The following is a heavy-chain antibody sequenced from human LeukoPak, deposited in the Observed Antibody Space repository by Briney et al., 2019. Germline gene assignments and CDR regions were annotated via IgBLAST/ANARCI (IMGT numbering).Heavy chain of an antibody. CDR3: AKDLDYYGSGSDPVFDY. V-gene: IGHV3-53*01. Sequence: GGSLRLSCAASGFAVSSNYMSWVRQAPGKGLEWVSVIYSGGSTYYADSVKGRFTISRDNSKNTLYLQMNSLRAEDTAVYYCAKDLDYYGSGSDPVFDYWGQGTLVTASS. CDR2: IYSGGST. CDR1: GFAVSSNY. J-gene: IGHJ4*02. D-gene: IGHD3-10*01.